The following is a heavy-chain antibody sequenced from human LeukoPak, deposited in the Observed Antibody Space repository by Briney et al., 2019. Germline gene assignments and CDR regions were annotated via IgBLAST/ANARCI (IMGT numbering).Heavy chain of an antibody. V-gene: IGHV4-4*07. CDR3: ARDPNPSVAAPAGWFDP. CDR2: IYTSGST. Sequence: SETLSLTCTVSGGSISSYYWSWIRQPAGKGLEWIGRIYTSGSTNYNPSLKSRVTMSVDTSKNQFSLKLSSVTAADTAVYYRARDPNPSVAAPAGWFDPWGQGTLVTVSS. D-gene: IGHD6-19*01. CDR1: GGSISSYY. J-gene: IGHJ5*02.